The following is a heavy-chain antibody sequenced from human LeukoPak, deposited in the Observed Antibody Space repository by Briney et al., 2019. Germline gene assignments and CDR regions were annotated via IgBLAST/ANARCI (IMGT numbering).Heavy chain of an antibody. D-gene: IGHD3-22*01. Sequence: QPGGSLRLSCAVSGITLSNYGMSWVRRAPGKGLEWVAGISGSGGSTNYAGSVKGRFTISRDNRKNTLYLQMNSLRVEDTAVYFCAKRGVVIRVILVGFHKEAYYFDSWGQGALVTVSS. V-gene: IGHV3-23*01. CDR3: AKRGVVIRVILVGFHKEAYYFDS. J-gene: IGHJ4*02. CDR1: GITLSNYG. CDR2: ISGSGGST.